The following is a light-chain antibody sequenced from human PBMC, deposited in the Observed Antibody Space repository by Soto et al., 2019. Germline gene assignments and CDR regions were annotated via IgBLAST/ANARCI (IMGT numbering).Light chain of an antibody. CDR1: QGISSY. CDR3: QQLNSYPLT. Sequence: DIQLTQSPSFLSASVGDRVTITCRASQGISSYLAWYQQKPGKAPKLLIYAASTLQSGVPSRFSGSGSGTEFTLTIISLQPEDFATYYWQQLNSYPLTFGPGTKWISN. CDR2: AAS. V-gene: IGKV1-9*01. J-gene: IGKJ3*01.